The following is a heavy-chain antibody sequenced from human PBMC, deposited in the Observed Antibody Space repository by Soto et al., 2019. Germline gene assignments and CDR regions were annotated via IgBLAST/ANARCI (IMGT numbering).Heavy chain of an antibody. CDR3: ARDVRGIAARAAAGRGGRTEYYFDY. CDR1: GFTLSSYG. Sequence: QVQLVESGGGVVQPGRSLRLSCAASGFTLSSYGMHWVRQAPGKGLEWVAVIWYDGSNKYYADSVKGRFTISRDNSKNTLYLQMNGLRAEDTAVYYCARDVRGIAARAAAGRGGRTEYYFDYWGQGTLVTVSS. V-gene: IGHV3-33*01. J-gene: IGHJ4*02. CDR2: IWYDGSNK. D-gene: IGHD6-6*01.